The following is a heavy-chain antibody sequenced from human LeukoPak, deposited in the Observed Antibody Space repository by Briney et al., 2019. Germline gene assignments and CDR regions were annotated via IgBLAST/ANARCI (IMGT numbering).Heavy chain of an antibody. CDR3: AREKGVLYCTDGYCHSEDGMDV. CDR1: GFTFSRNG. Sequence: GGSLRLSCAASGFTFSRNGMHWVRQAPGKGLEWVAVIWYDGSNKYYADSVKGRFTISRDNSKNTLYLQMNSLRAEDTAVYFCAREKGVLYCTDGYCHSEDGMDVWGQGTTVTVSS. D-gene: IGHD2-15*01. J-gene: IGHJ6*02. V-gene: IGHV3-33*01. CDR2: IWYDGSNK.